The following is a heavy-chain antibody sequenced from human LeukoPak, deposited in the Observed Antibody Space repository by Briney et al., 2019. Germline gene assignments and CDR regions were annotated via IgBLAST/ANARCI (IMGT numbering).Heavy chain of an antibody. D-gene: IGHD2-21*02. Sequence: SETLSLTCTVSGGSISSGGYYWSWIRQHPGRGLEWIGYIYYSGSTYCNPSLKSRVTISVDTSKNQFSLKLSSVTAADTAVYYCAREVTAIPWDAFDIWGQGTMVTVSS. J-gene: IGHJ3*02. CDR1: GGSISSGGYY. V-gene: IGHV4-31*03. CDR3: AREVTAIPWDAFDI. CDR2: IYYSGST.